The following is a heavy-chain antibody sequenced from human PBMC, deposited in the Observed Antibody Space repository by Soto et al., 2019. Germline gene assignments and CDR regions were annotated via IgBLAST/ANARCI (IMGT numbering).Heavy chain of an antibody. CDR1: GYTFTSYD. J-gene: IGHJ6*02. CDR3: AREVFCSSSSCQVRYGMDV. D-gene: IGHD2-2*01. Sequence: ASVKVSCKASGYTFTSYDINWVRQATGQGLEWMGWMNPNSGNTGYAQKFQGRVTMTRNTSISTAYMELSSLRSEDTAVYYCAREVFCSSSSCQVRYGMDVWGQGTTVTVSS. CDR2: MNPNSGNT. V-gene: IGHV1-8*01.